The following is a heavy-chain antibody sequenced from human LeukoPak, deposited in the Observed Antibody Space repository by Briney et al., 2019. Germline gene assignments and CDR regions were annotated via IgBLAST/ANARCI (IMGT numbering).Heavy chain of an antibody. J-gene: IGHJ6*02. CDR2: INSDGGTS. Sequence: LTGGSLRLSCAASGFTFSDYWMHWVHHAPGKGLVWVSRINSDGGTSNYADSVKGRFTISRDNAKHTVYLQMNSLRGEDAAVYYCTRVDIRGYRSFYHYYGMDVWGQGTTVTVSS. CDR1: GFTFSDYW. CDR3: TRVDIRGYRSFYHYYGMDV. V-gene: IGHV3-74*01. D-gene: IGHD3-22*01.